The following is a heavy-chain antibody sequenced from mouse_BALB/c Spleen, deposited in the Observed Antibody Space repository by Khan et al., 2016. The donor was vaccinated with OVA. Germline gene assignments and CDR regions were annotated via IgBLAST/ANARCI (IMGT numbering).Heavy chain of an antibody. J-gene: IGHJ3*01. D-gene: IGHD2-1*01. CDR2: INPSNGGT. V-gene: IGHV1S81*02. Sequence: QVQLKQSGAELVKPGASVRLSCKASGYTFTSYYIYWVKQRPGQGLEWIGEINPSNGGTNFNEKFKSKAALTVDKSSSTAYMQLSSLTSEDSAVYYCTRSGYGTFAYWGQGTRVTVSA. CDR1: GYTFTSYY. CDR3: TRSGYGTFAY.